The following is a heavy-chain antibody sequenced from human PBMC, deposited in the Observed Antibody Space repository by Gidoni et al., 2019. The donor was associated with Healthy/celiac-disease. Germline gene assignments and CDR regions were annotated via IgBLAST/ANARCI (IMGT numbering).Heavy chain of an antibody. V-gene: IGHV3-66*01. Sequence: EVQLEETGGGLVQPGGSLRLSCAASGFTVSSNYMSWVRQAPGKGLEWVSVIYSGGSTYYADSVKGRFTISRDNSKNTLYLQMNSLRAEDTAVYYCAREVDSSGYYSDYWGQGTLVTVSS. CDR2: IYSGGST. J-gene: IGHJ4*02. CDR3: AREVDSSGYYSDY. D-gene: IGHD3-22*01. CDR1: GFTVSSNY.